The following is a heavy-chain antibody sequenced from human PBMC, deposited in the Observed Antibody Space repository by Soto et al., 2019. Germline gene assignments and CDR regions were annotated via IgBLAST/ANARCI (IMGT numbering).Heavy chain of an antibody. CDR2: IWYDGSNK. J-gene: IGHJ4*02. CDR3: ARDLAAAGTKPDY. Sequence: QVQLVESGGGVVQPGRSLRLSCAASGFTFSSYGMHWVRQAPGKGLEWVAVIWYDGSNKYYADSVKGRFTISRDNSKNTLYLQMNSLRAEDTDVYYCARDLAAAGTKPDYWGQGTLVTVSS. CDR1: GFTFSSYG. D-gene: IGHD6-13*01. V-gene: IGHV3-33*01.